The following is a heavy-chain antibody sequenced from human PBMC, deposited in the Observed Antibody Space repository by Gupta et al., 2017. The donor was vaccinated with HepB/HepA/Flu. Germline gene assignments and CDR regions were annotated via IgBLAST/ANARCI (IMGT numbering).Heavy chain of an antibody. V-gene: IGHV3-73*02. D-gene: IGHD3-3*01. J-gene: IGHJ6*03. CDR1: GFTFSGSA. CDR3: TRIPQYDFWRGYYPYYMDV. CDR2: IRSKANSYAT. Sequence: EVQLVSSGRGLVQPGGSLNLPWPASGFTFSGSAMHWVRQAYGKGLEWVGRIRSKANSYATAYAASVKGRFTSSRDDSKNTADLQMNRLKTEDTAVYYCTRIPQYDFWRGYYPYYMDVWGKGTTVTVSS.